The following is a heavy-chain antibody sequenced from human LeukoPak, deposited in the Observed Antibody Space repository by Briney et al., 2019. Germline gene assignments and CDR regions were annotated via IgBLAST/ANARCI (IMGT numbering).Heavy chain of an antibody. CDR2: ISSSGSTI. D-gene: IGHD3-22*01. Sequence: PGGSLRLSCAASGFTFSSYEMNWVRQAPGKGLEWVSYISSSGSTIYYADSVKGRFTISRDNAKNSLYLQMNSLRAGDTAVYYCARGKYYYDSSGYFSDYFDYWGQGTLVTVSS. J-gene: IGHJ4*02. CDR1: GFTFSSYE. V-gene: IGHV3-48*03. CDR3: ARGKYYYDSSGYFSDYFDY.